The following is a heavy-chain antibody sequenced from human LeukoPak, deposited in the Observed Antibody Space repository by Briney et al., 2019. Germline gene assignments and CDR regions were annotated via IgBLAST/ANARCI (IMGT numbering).Heavy chain of an antibody. D-gene: IGHD3-22*01. V-gene: IGHV1-69*05. CDR1: GGTFSSYA. CDR2: IIPIFGTA. Sequence: ASVKVSCKASGGTFSSYAISWVRQAPGQGLEWMGGIIPIFGTANYAQKFQGRVTITTDESTSTAYMELSSLRSEDTAVYYCASNHYDSSGYYPHFDYWGQGTLVTVSS. CDR3: ASNHYDSSGYYPHFDY. J-gene: IGHJ4*02.